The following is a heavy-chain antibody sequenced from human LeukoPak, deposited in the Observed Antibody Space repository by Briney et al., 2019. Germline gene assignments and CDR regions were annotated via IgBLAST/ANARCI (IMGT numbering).Heavy chain of an antibody. CDR3: ARDLTIHGCSGGSCYSGWFDP. Sequence: SQTLSLTCAISGDSVSSNSAAWNWIRQSPSRGLEWLGRTYYRSKWYNDYAVSVKSRITINPDTSKNQFSLQLNSVTPEDTAVYYCARDLTIHGCSGGSCYSGWFDPWGQGTLVTVSS. V-gene: IGHV6-1*01. D-gene: IGHD2-15*01. CDR1: GDSVSSNSAA. CDR2: TYYRSKWYN. J-gene: IGHJ5*02.